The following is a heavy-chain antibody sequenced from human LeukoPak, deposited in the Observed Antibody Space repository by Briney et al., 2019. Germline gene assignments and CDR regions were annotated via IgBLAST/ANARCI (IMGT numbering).Heavy chain of an antibody. J-gene: IGHJ4*02. Sequence: ASVKVSCKASGYTFTGYYMHWVRQAPGQGLEWMGWINPNSGGTNYAQKFQGRVTMTRDTSISTAYMELSRLRSDDTAVYYCARVFLGYSGAWTAPPDYWGQGTLVTVSS. V-gene: IGHV1-2*02. CDR1: GYTFTGYY. CDR3: ARVFLGYSGAWTAPPDY. D-gene: IGHD6-19*01. CDR2: INPNSGGT.